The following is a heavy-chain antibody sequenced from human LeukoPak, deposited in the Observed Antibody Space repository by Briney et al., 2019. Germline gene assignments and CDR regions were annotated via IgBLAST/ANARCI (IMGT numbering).Heavy chain of an antibody. CDR1: GFTFDDYA. Sequence: GGSLRLSCAASGFTFDDYAMHWVRQAPGKGLEWVSGISWNSGSIGYADSVKGRFTISRDNAKNSLYLQMNSLRAEDTALYFCAKDIGGGGTFVVVPAAIDYWGQGTLVTVSS. CDR2: ISWNSGSI. V-gene: IGHV3-9*01. D-gene: IGHD2-2*02. CDR3: AKDIGGGGTFVVVPAAIDY. J-gene: IGHJ4*02.